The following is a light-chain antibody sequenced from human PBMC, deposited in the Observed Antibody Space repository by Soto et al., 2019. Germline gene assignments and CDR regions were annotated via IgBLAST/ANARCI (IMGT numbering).Light chain of an antibody. V-gene: IGKV3D-20*02. CDR2: GAS. CDR1: QSVSSIY. J-gene: IGKJ5*01. CDR3: QQRSNWPPIT. Sequence: SPGKRANLCCSPSQSVSSIYLGWYQQKPGQAPRLLMYGASSRATGIPERFSGSGSGTDFTLTISSLEPEDFAVYYCQQRSNWPPITFGQGTRLAIK.